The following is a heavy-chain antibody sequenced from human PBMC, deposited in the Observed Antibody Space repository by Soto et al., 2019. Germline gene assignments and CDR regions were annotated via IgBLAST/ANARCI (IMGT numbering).Heavy chain of an antibody. Sequence: QVQLQESGPGLVKPSGTLSLSCAVSGGSVSNNNWWSWVRQSPGNGLEWIGEIHHSGGTSYNPSRESRATLSVDKSKNELSLRLNYVTAADTAVYYCTKNSASALDYWGLGILVTVSS. D-gene: IGHD1-26*01. J-gene: IGHJ4*02. CDR2: IHHSGGT. V-gene: IGHV4-4*02. CDR3: TKNSASALDY. CDR1: GGSVSNNNW.